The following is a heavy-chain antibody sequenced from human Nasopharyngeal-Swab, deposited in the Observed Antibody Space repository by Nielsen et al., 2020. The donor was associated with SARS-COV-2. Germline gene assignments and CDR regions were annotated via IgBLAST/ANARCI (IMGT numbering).Heavy chain of an antibody. CDR3: ARGGVADKSEGIDY. D-gene: IGHD2-15*01. Sequence: ASVKVSCKASGYTFTSYAMRWVRQAPGQRLEWMGWINAGNGNTKYSQKFQGRVTITRDTSASTAYMELSSLRSEDTAVYYCARGGVADKSEGIDYWGQGTLVTVSS. J-gene: IGHJ4*02. CDR1: GYTFTSYA. V-gene: IGHV1-3*01. CDR2: INAGNGNT.